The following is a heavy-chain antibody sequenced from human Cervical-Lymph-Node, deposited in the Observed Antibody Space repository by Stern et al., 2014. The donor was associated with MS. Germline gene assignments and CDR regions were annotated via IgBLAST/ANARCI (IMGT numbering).Heavy chain of an antibody. CDR1: GYSFTSYW. J-gene: IGHJ4*02. D-gene: IGHD1-26*01. CDR2: IDPSDSYT. V-gene: IGHV5-10-1*03. CDR3: ATKMGATHHFDY. Sequence: VQLVQSGAEVKKPGESLRISCKGSGYSFTSYWISWVRQMPGKGLEWMGRIDPSDSYTNYSPSFQGHVTISADKSISTAYLQWSSLKASDTAMYYCATKMGATHHFDYWGQGTLVTVSS.